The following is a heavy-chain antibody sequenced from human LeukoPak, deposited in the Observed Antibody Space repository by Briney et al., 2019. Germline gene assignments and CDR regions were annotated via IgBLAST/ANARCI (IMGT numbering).Heavy chain of an antibody. D-gene: IGHD3-16*01. CDR3: ARDTPKVGVPRYYYYGMDV. CDR2: ISAYNGNT. V-gene: IGHV1-18*01. CDR1: GYTFTSYG. Sequence: ASVKVSCKASGYTFTSYGISWVRQAPGQGLEWMGWISAYNGNTNYAQKLQGRVTMTTDTSTSTAYMELRSLRSDDTAVYYFARDTPKVGVPRYYYYGMDVWGQGTTVTVSS. J-gene: IGHJ6*02.